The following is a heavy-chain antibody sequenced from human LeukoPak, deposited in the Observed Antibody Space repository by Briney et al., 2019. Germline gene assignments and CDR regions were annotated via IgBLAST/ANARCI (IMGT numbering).Heavy chain of an antibody. D-gene: IGHD3-10*01. CDR3: TGLLWFGELSQNWFDP. V-gene: IGHV3-73*01. J-gene: IGHJ5*02. CDR2: IRSKANSYAT. Sequence: GGSLRLSCAASGFTFSGSAMHWVRQASGKGLEWVSRIRSKANSYATAYAASVKGRFTISRDDSKNTAYLQMNSLKTEDTAVYYCTGLLWFGELSQNWFDPWGQGTLVTVSS. CDR1: GFTFSGSA.